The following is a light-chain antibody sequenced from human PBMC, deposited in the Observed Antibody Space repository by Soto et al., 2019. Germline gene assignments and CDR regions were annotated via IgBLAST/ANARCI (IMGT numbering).Light chain of an antibody. J-gene: IGKJ1*01. Sequence: EIVMTQSPATLSVSPGERATLSCRASQSVSSNLAWYQQKPCQAPRLLIYGASTRATGIPARFSGSGSGTEFTLTISSLQSEDFAVYYCQQYNNWPRGTFGQGTKVDI. CDR3: QQYNNWPRGT. V-gene: IGKV3-15*01. CDR1: QSVSSN. CDR2: GAS.